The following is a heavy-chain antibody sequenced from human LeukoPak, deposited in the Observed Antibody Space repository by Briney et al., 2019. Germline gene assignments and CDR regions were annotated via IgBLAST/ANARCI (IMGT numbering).Heavy chain of an antibody. V-gene: IGHV3-30-3*01. CDR2: ISYDGSNK. J-gene: IGHJ4*02. D-gene: IGHD6-6*01. Sequence: GGSLRLSCAASGFTFSDYAMSWVRQAPGKGLEWVAVISYDGSNKYYADSVKGRFTISRDNSKNTLYLQMNSLRAEDTAVYYCARAPIAARHLDYWGQGTLVTVSS. CDR3: ARAPIAARHLDY. CDR1: GFTFSDYA.